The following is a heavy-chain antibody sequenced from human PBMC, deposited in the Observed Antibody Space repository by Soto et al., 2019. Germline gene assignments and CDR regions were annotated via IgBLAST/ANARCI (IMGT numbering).Heavy chain of an antibody. V-gene: IGHV1-18*01. Sequence: ASVKVSCKASGYTFINNAISWVRQAPGQGLEWMGWISPWNGHTNYAQNLQGRVTMTTDTSTSTAYMDLGSLTSDDTALYYCAGGGFLECFRLFDIGAKGTLDPVS. D-gene: IGHD3-3*01. CDR3: AGGGFLECFRLFDI. CDR1: GYTFINNA. CDR2: ISPWNGHT. J-gene: IGHJ3*02.